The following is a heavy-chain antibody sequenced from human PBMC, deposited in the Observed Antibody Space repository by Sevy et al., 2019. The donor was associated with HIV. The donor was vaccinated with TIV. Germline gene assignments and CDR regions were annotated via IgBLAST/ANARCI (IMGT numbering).Heavy chain of an antibody. J-gene: IGHJ6*03. V-gene: IGHV4-59*01. D-gene: IGHD1-7*01. CDR3: ARVLALELQDYYYMDV. CDR2: IYYSGST. CDR1: GCSISSYY. Sequence: SETLSLTCTVSGCSISSYYWSWIRQPPGKGLEWIGYIYYSGSTNYNPSLKSRVTISVDTSKNQFSLKLSSVTAADTAVYYCARVLALELQDYYYMDVWGKGTTVTVSS.